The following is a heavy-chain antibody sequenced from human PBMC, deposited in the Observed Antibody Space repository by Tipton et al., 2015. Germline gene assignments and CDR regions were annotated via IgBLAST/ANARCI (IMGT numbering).Heavy chain of an antibody. CDR3: ACQDYDSLTRDYQTVDY. D-gene: IGHD3-9*01. Sequence: TLSLTCTVSGGSVSTSNYHWGWIRQPPGKGLEWIGSISHSGNTYYNPSLKSRVTMSRDTSKNQFSLKLTSVTAADTAVYYCACQDYDSLTRDYQTVDYWGQGTLVTVSS. CDR1: GGSVSTSNYH. J-gene: IGHJ4*02. V-gene: IGHV4-39*07. CDR2: ISHSGNT.